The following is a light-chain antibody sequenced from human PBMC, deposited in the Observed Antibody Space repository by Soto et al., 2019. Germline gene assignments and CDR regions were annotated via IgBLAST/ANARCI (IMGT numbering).Light chain of an antibody. V-gene: IGKV1-5*01. CDR2: DAS. Sequence: DIQMTQSPSTLSASIGDKVTITCRATQSISSWLAWYQHKPGEAPKLLIYDASDLETGVPLRFSGRGSETEFTLTINGLQPDDFATYYCQQYNSFPRTFGRGTKVEI. CDR1: QSISSW. CDR3: QQYNSFPRT. J-gene: IGKJ1*01.